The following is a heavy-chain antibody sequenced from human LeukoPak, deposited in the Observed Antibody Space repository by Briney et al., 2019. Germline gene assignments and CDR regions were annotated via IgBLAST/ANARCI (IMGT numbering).Heavy chain of an antibody. CDR2: IYYTGST. V-gene: IGHV4-39*07. CDR1: GGSISSSSYS. CDR3: ARDRGDSSGWKRFDY. Sequence: SETLSLTCTVSGGSISSSSYSWGWIRQPPGKGLEWIGNIYYTGSTYYNPSLKSRVTISVDTSKNQFSLKLSSVTAADTAVYYCARDRGDSSGWKRFDYWGQGTLVTVSS. D-gene: IGHD6-19*01. J-gene: IGHJ4*02.